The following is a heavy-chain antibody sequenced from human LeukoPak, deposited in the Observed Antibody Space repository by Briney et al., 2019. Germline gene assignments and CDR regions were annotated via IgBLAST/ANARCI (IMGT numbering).Heavy chain of an antibody. CDR1: GGSMGSTNW. CDR2: VHLDGRT. V-gene: IGHV4-4*02. CDR3: ATECGHYRPLDY. D-gene: IGHD3-22*01. Sequence: PSETLSLTCGVYGGSMGSTNWWSWVRQPAGKGLEWIGEVHLDGRTNYKPSLQSRLTMSVDFSENHISLKLTSVTAADTAVYYCATECGHYRPLDYSGQGTLVTVSS. J-gene: IGHJ4*02.